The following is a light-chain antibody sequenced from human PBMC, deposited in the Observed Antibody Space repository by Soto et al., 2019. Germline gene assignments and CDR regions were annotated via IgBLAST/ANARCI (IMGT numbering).Light chain of an antibody. Sequence: EIVMTQSPATLSVSPGERATLSCRASQSVSRNVAWYQQKPGQAPRLLIHDASTRATGIPARFSGSGSGTEFTLTISSLQSEDFAVYYCQQYNNWPPTFGQGTKVEIK. CDR3: QQYNNWPPT. CDR1: QSVSRN. CDR2: DAS. J-gene: IGKJ1*01. V-gene: IGKV3D-15*01.